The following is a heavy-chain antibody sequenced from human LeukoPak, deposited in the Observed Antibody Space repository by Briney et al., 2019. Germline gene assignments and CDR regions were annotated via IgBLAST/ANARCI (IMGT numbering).Heavy chain of an antibody. Sequence: SETLSLTCAVYSGSFSGYYWSWIRQPPGKGLEWIGEINHSGSTNYNPSLKSRVTISVDTSKNQFSLKLSSVTAADTAVYYCARGPQRGPYYYYGMDVWGQGTTVTVSS. V-gene: IGHV4-34*01. CDR1: SGSFSGYY. CDR2: INHSGST. J-gene: IGHJ6*02. CDR3: ARGPQRGPYYYYGMDV.